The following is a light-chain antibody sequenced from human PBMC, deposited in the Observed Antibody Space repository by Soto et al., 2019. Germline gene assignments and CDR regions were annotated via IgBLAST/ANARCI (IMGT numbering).Light chain of an antibody. CDR3: QQRHSYPIS. CDR2: TAS. V-gene: IGKV1-9*01. CDR1: QGISNY. J-gene: IGKJ5*01. Sequence: DIQLTQSPSFLSASVGDRVTITCRATQGISNYLAWYHQKPGKAPKLLIHTASTLQSGVPSRVSGSGSGTEFTLTISSLQPEEFATYCCQQRHSYPISFGQGTRLETK.